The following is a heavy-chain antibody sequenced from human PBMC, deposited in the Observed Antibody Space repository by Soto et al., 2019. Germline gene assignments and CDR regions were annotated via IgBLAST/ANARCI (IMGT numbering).Heavy chain of an antibody. CDR2: ISYDGSNK. CDR3: AKGPHAYSGSYYNFEY. CDR1: GLTLRSYG. V-gene: IGHV3-30*18. Sequence: SLGISYAGCGLTLRSYGMDWVRQAPGKGLEWVAVISYDGSNKYYADSVKGRFTISRDNSKNTLYLQMNSLRAEDTAVYYCAKGPHAYSGSYYNFEYWGQGSLVTVPS. J-gene: IGHJ4*02. D-gene: IGHD1-26*01.